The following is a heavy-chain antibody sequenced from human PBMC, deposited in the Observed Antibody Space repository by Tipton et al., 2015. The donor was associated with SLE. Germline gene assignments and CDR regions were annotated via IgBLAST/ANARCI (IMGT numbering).Heavy chain of an antibody. CDR3: ARDHSGSYSY. J-gene: IGHJ4*02. Sequence: TLYLTCAVSGYSISSGYYWGWIRQPPGRGMEWLGSIDYSGRTYYNPSLKSRVTISVDTSKNPFSRKLSSVTAADTAVYYCARDHSGSYSYWGQVTLVTVSS. CDR2: IDYSGRT. D-gene: IGHD1-26*01. CDR1: GYSISSGYY. V-gene: IGHV4-38-2*01.